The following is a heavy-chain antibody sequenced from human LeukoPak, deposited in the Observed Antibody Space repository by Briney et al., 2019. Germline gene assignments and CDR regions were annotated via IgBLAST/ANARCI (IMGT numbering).Heavy chain of an antibody. D-gene: IGHD2-2*02. Sequence: SETLSLTCTVSGGSISSSSYYWGWIRQPPGKGLEWIGSIYYSGSTYYNPSLKSRVTISVDTSKNQFSLKLSSETAADTAVYYCARVGIVVVPAAISRGAFDPWGQGTLVTVSS. CDR3: ARVGIVVVPAAISRGAFDP. J-gene: IGHJ5*02. V-gene: IGHV4-39*07. CDR1: GGSISSSSYY. CDR2: IYYSGST.